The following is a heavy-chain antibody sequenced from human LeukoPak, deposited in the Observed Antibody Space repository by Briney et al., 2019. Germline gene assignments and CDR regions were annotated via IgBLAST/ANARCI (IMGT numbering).Heavy chain of an antibody. CDR2: IYYSGST. V-gene: IGHV4-59*12. CDR3: ARGGYRWSSAYFDY. D-gene: IGHD3-22*01. J-gene: IGHJ4*02. CDR1: GGSIRNYY. Sequence: KSSETLSLTCTVSGGSIRNYYWSWIRQPPGKGLEWIGYIYYSGSTIYHPSLKSRVTISVDTSKNQFSLKLSSVTAADTAVYYCARGGYRWSSAYFDYWGQGTLVTVSS.